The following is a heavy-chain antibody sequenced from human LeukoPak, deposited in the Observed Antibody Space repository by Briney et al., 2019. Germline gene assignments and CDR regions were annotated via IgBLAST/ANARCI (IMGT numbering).Heavy chain of an antibody. Sequence: ASVKVSCKASGYTFTDYTMHWLRQAPGQRLDWMGWINGGSGNTKYSPEFQGRVTITRDTSASTAYMELSSLRSEDTAVYYCARGPQITIVFSDWFDPWGQGTLVTVSS. V-gene: IGHV1-3*01. J-gene: IGHJ5*02. CDR1: GYTFTDYT. D-gene: IGHD3-10*01. CDR2: INGGSGNT. CDR3: ARGPQITIVFSDWFDP.